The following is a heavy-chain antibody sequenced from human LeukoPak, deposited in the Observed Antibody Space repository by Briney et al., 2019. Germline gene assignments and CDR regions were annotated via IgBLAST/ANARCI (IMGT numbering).Heavy chain of an antibody. D-gene: IGHD1-26*01. V-gene: IGHV4-59*01. CDR2: IYYSGST. CDR1: GGSISSYY. J-gene: IGHJ3*02. Sequence: PSETLSLTCTVSGGSISSYYWSWIRQPPGKGLEWIGYIYYSGSTNYNPSLKSRVTISVDTSKNQFSLKLSSVTAADTAVYYCAREAVGATREHDAFDIWGQGTMVTVSS. CDR3: AREAVGATREHDAFDI.